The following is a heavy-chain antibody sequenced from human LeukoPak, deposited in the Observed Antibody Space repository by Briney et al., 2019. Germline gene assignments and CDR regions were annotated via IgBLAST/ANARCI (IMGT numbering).Heavy chain of an antibody. D-gene: IGHD3-22*01. CDR2: ISAYNGNT. CDR3: ARRYYYDSSAYTVDY. CDR1: GYTFTSYG. Sequence: ASVKVSCKASGYTFTSYGISWVRQAPGQGLEWMGWISAYNGNTNYAQKLQGRVTMTTDTSTSTAYMELNSLRSDDTAVYYCARRYYYDSSAYTVDYWGQGTLVTVSS. J-gene: IGHJ4*02. V-gene: IGHV1-18*01.